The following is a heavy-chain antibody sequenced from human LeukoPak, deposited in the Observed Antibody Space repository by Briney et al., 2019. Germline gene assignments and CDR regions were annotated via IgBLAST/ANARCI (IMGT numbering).Heavy chain of an antibody. CDR3: WRGEGYFDWLSTTVPFDP. CDR2: IYYSGST. Sequence: SETLSLTCTVSGGSISSYYWSWIRQPPGKGLEWIGYIYYSGSTNYNPSLQSRGTIHVDTTKNQFLLKLIYVNAADTDEDYCWRGEGYFDWLSTTVPFDPWGRGTLVSVSS. V-gene: IGHV4-59*01. D-gene: IGHD3-9*01. J-gene: IGHJ5*02. CDR1: GGSISSYY.